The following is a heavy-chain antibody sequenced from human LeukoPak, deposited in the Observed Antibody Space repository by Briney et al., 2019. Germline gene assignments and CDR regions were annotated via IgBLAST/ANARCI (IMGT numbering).Heavy chain of an antibody. CDR2: IYYSGST. Sequence: KPSETLSLTCTVSGGSISSSSYYWGWIRQPPGKGLEWIGSIYYSGSTYYNPSLKSRVTISVDTSKNQFSLKLSSVTAADTAVYYCVRGSGRVATIDYWGQGTLVTVSS. CDR1: GGSISSSSYY. J-gene: IGHJ4*02. CDR3: VRGSGRVATIDY. D-gene: IGHD5-12*01. V-gene: IGHV4-39*01.